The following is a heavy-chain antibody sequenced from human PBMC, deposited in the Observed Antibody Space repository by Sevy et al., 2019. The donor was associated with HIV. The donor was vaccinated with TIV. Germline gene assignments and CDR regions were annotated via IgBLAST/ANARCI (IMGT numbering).Heavy chain of an antibody. D-gene: IGHD1-26*01. Sequence: ASVKVSCKASGYTFVDYGFGWVRQAPGQGLEWMGWISGKNGETHYAKNFQHRVSMTIETHATTAYMELRSQTADDTAVYYCSRGRARHGGTFYFDYWAQGTRVTVSS. J-gene: IGHJ4*02. V-gene: IGHV1-18*01. CDR2: ISGKNGET. CDR1: GYTFVDYG. CDR3: SRGRARHGGTFYFDY.